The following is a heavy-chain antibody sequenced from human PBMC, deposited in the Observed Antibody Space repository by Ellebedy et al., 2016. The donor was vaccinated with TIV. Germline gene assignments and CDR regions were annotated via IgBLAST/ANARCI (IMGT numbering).Heavy chain of an antibody. V-gene: IGHV4-59*01. CDR3: ARDGVEDYFDY. CDR2: VYHTGST. J-gene: IGHJ4*02. Sequence: MPSETLSLTCSVSGVSISDYYWSWIRQPPGQGLEWIGYVYHTGSTNYNPSLRSRVTFAVDTPKNDFSLKLSSVTTADTAIDYCARDGVEDYFDYWGQGLLVTVSS. CDR1: GVSISDYY. D-gene: IGHD3-10*01.